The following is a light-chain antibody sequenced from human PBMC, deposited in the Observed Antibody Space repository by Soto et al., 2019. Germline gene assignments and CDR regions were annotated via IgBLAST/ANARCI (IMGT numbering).Light chain of an antibody. CDR1: QSVSSSY. Sequence: EIVLTQSPGTLSLSPGERATLSCRASQSVSSSYLAWYQQKPGQPPRLLIYGASSRATGIPDRFSGSGSGTDCTLTISRLEPEDVAVFYCQHYDSLPITFGQGTRLEIK. V-gene: IGKV3-20*01. J-gene: IGKJ5*01. CDR3: QHYDSLPIT. CDR2: GAS.